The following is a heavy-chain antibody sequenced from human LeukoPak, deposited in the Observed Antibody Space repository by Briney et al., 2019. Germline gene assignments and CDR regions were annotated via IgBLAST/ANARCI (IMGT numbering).Heavy chain of an antibody. D-gene: IGHD1-14*01. CDR1: GLTFSSYA. V-gene: IGHV3-23*01. J-gene: IGHJ4*02. CDR2: ISGSGDRT. Sequence: PGGSLRLSCAASGLTFSSYAMSGVRQAPGKGLEWVSAISGSGDRTYYADSVKGRFTISRDNSKNTLYLQMNSLRAEDTAVYYCAKDNGDHLFDYWGQGTLVTVSS. CDR3: AKDNGDHLFDY.